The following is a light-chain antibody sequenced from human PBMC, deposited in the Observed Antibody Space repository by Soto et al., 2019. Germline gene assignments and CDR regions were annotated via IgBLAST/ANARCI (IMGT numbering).Light chain of an antibody. J-gene: IGLJ3*02. V-gene: IGLV1-40*01. CDR3: QSYDSSLSDWV. CDR1: SSNIGSGYD. CDR2: GNT. Sequence: QSVLTQPPSVSEAPGQRVTISCTGSSSNIGSGYDVHWYQQLPGTAPKLLIYGNTNRPSGVPDRFSGSKSGTSASLAITGLQAEDEADYYCQSYDSSLSDWVFGGGTKLTVL.